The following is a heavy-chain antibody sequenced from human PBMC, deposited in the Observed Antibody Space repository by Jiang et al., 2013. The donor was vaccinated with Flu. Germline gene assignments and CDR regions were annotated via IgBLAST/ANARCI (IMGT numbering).Heavy chain of an antibody. CDR3: ARARGLYYSGMASAFDM. CDR1: GDSVSSNTAA. J-gene: IGHJ3*02. D-gene: IGHD3-16*01. V-gene: IGHV6-1*01. Sequence: QTLSLTCAISGDSVSSNTAAWNWIRQSPSRGLEWLGRTYYRSSWNSNYAVSVKGRISVNSDTSKNQFSLQLASLTPEDSAIYYCARARGLYYSGMASAFDMWGQGTVVSVSS. CDR2: TYYRSSWNS.